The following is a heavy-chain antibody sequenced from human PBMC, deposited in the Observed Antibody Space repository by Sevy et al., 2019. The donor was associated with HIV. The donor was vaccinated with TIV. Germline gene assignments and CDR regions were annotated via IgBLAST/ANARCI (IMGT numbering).Heavy chain of an antibody. CDR1: GFTFDDYT. V-gene: IGHV3-43*01. CDR3: AKDITGYSGFDH. D-gene: IGHD3-10*01. J-gene: IGHJ4*02. CDR2: ISWDAKKT. Sequence: GGSLRLSCAASGFTFDDYTMHWVRQVPGKGLEWVSLISWDAKKTDYADSVEGRFTVSRDNSKNSLYLQMNSLRSEDTALYFCAKDITGYSGFDHWGQGTLVTVSS.